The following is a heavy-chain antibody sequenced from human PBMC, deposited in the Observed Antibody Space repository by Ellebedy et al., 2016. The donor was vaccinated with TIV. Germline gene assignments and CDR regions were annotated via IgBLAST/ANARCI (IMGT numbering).Heavy chain of an antibody. Sequence: GSLRLXXAVYGGSFSGYYWSWIRQPPGKGLEWIGEINHSGSSNYSPSLKSRVTILGDRSNNQFSLKLSSVTAADTAVYYCAGHPVDFDFWGQGTLVTVSS. CDR1: GGSFSGYY. J-gene: IGHJ4*02. CDR2: INHSGSS. CDR3: AGHPVDFDF. V-gene: IGHV4-34*01.